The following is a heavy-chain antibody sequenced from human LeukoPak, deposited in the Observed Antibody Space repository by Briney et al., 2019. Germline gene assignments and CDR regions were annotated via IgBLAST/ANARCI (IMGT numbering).Heavy chain of an antibody. CDR3: ARVRGYDINDDY. Sequence: PGGSLRLSCAASGFTFSNYYMNWVRQAPGKGLEWVSSISSSSSYIYYADSVKGRFTISRDNAKNSLYLQMNSLRAEDTAVYYCARVRGYDINDDYWGQGTLVTVSS. CDR2: ISSSSSYI. V-gene: IGHV3-21*01. J-gene: IGHJ4*02. D-gene: IGHD3-9*01. CDR1: GFTFSNYY.